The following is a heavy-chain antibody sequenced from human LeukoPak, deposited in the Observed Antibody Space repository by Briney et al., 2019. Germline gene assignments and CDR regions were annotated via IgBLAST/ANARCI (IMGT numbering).Heavy chain of an antibody. D-gene: IGHD5-18*01. J-gene: IGHJ4*02. CDR3: AKENHASSGYSYGYSY. CDR1: GFTFSSYW. CDR2: IKQDGSEK. V-gene: IGHV3-7*05. Sequence: GGSLRLSCAASGFTFSSYWMSWVRQAPGKGLEWVANIKQDGSEKYYVDSVKGRFTISRDNSKNTLYLQMNSLRAEDTAVYYCAKENHASSGYSYGYSYWGQGTLVTVSS.